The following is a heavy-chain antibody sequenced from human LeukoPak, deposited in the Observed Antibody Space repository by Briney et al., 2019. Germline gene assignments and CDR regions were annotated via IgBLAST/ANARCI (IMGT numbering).Heavy chain of an antibody. D-gene: IGHD3-22*01. CDR3: AKDYYDCSGYYGDAFDI. CDR1: GVTFISNV. Sequence: GGSLRLSCSASGVTFISNVMYWVRQAPGRELEYFSTIISNGGSTYYAHSVKGRFTISRDNSKNTLYLQMSSLRAEDTAVYYCAKDYYDCSGYYGDAFDIWGQGTMVTVSS. J-gene: IGHJ3*02. V-gene: IGHV3-64D*09. CDR2: IISNGGST.